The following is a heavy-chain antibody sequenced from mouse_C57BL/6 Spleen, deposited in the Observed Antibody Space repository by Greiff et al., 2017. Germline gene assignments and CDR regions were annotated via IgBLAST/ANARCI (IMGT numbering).Heavy chain of an antibody. CDR1: GFTFSDAW. D-gene: IGHD2-1*01. CDR3: TRRSIYYGFDY. Sequence: EVKLEESGGGLVQPGGSMKLSCAASGFTFSDAWMDWVRQSPVKGLEWVAEIRNKANNHATYYAASVKGRFTISRDDSKSSVYLQKNSLRAEDTSIYYCTRRSIYYGFDYWGQGTTLTVSS. J-gene: IGHJ2*01. V-gene: IGHV6-6*01. CDR2: IRNKANNHAT.